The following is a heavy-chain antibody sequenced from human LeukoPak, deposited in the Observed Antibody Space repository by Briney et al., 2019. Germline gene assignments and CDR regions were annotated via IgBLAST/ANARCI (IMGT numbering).Heavy chain of an antibody. D-gene: IGHD3-22*01. CDR1: GGSFSGYY. Sequence: SETLSLTCAVYGGSFSGYYWSWIRQPPGKGLEWIGEINHSGSTNYNPSLKSRVTISVDTSKNQFSLKLSSVTAADTAVYYCARDNSYDSSGYYLGDDAFDIWGQGTMVTVSS. CDR3: ARDNSYDSSGYYLGDDAFDI. J-gene: IGHJ3*02. V-gene: IGHV4-34*01. CDR2: INHSGST.